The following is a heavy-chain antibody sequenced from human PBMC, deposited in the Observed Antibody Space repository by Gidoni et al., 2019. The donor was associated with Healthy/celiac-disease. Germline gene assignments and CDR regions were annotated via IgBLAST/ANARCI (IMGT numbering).Heavy chain of an antibody. CDR1: GYTFTSYA. J-gene: IGHJ4*02. CDR2: INAGNGNT. D-gene: IGHD6-13*01. CDR3: ARGYSSSWTTIDY. Sequence: QVQLVQSGAEVKKPGASVKVSCKASGYTFTSYAMHRVRQAPGQRLEWMGWINAGNGNTKYSQKFQGRVTITRDTSASTAYMELSSLRSEDTAVYYCARGYSSSWTTIDYWGQGTLVTVSS. V-gene: IGHV1-3*01.